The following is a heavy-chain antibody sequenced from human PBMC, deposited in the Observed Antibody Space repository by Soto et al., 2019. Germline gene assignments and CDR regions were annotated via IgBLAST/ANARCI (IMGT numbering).Heavy chain of an antibody. J-gene: IGHJ4*02. CDR2: ILSSSSSL. CDR3: ARVVGRRIDY. V-gene: IGHV3-21*01. D-gene: IGHD3-16*02. CDR1: GFTFSSYN. Sequence: EVQLVESGGGLVKPGGSLRLSCAASGFTFSSYNMNWVRQAPGKGLEWVSYILSSSSSLYYADSLKGRFTISRDNAENSLYLQMNSLRVEDTAVYYCARVVGRRIDYWGQGTLVTVSS.